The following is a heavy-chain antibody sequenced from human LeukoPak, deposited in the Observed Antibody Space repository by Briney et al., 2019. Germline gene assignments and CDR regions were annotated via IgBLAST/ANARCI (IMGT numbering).Heavy chain of an antibody. D-gene: IGHD3-22*01. CDR2: ISSSGSTI. Sequence: GGSLRLSCAASGFTFSGYEMNWVRQAPGKELEWVSYISSSGSTIYYADSVRGRFTISRDNAKNSLYLQMNSLRAEDTAVYYCAREPDYDSSGKDAFDIWGQGTMVTVSS. J-gene: IGHJ3*02. CDR1: GFTFSGYE. V-gene: IGHV3-48*03. CDR3: AREPDYDSSGKDAFDI.